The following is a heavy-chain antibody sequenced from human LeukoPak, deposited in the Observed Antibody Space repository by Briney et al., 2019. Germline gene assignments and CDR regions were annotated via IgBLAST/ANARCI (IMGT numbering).Heavy chain of an antibody. D-gene: IGHD6-19*01. Sequence: SETLSLTCTVSGVSISSYYWSWLRQPPGKGLEWSGYIYYSGSTNYNPSLKSRVTISVDTSKNQFSLKLSSVTAADTAVYYCARGIWGYSSGPNDYWGQGTLVTVSS. CDR1: GVSISSYY. CDR3: ARGIWGYSSGPNDY. J-gene: IGHJ4*02. CDR2: IYYSGST. V-gene: IGHV4-59*01.